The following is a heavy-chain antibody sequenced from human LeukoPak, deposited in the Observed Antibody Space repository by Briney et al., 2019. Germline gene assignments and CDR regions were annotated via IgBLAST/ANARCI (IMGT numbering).Heavy chain of an antibody. D-gene: IGHD6-19*01. J-gene: IGHJ4*02. CDR1: GFTVSTNY. CDR3: ARAAYSSGPDY. V-gene: IGHV3-66*01. CDR2: IYSGDTT. Sequence: GGSLRLSCAASGFTVSTNYMSWVRQAPGKGLEWVSVIYSGDTTFYADSVRGKFTISRDNSKNTLYLQMNSLRAEDTAVYYCARAAYSSGPDYWGQGTLVTVSS.